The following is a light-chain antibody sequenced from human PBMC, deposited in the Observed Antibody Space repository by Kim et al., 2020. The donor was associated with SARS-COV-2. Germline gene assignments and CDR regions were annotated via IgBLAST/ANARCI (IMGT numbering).Light chain of an antibody. CDR3: MQALQTPLT. V-gene: IGKV2-28*01. CDR2: LGS. J-gene: IGKJ4*01. Sequence: PASISCRSSQSLLQSNGYNYLDCYLQKPGQSPQLLIYLGSNRASGVPDRFSGSGSGTDDTLKISRVEAEDVGVYYCMQALQTPLTLGGGTKVDIK. CDR1: QSLLQSNGYNY.